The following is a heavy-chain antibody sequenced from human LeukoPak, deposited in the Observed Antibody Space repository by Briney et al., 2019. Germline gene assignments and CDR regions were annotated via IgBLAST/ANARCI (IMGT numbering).Heavy chain of an antibody. CDR3: AKDLYYYDSSGLFDY. CDR1: GFTFSSYA. CDR2: ISGSGGST. J-gene: IGHJ4*02. V-gene: IGHV3-23*01. Sequence: PGGSLRLSCAASGFTFSSYAMSWVRQAPGKGLEWVSAISGSGGSTYYADSVKGRFTISRDNSKNTLYLQMNSLRAEDTAVYYCAKDLYYYDSSGLFDYWGQGTLVTVPS. D-gene: IGHD3-22*01.